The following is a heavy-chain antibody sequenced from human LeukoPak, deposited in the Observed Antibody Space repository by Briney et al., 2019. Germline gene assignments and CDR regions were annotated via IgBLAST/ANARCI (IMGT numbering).Heavy chain of an antibody. CDR2: IYTSGSA. Sequence: SETLSLTCTVSGGSISSYYWSWIRQPAGKGLEWIGRIYTSGSANYNPSLKSRVTMSVDTSKNQFSLKLSSVTAADTAVYYCARFGAVAGIPVDAFDIWGQGTMVTVSS. V-gene: IGHV4-4*07. CDR3: ARFGAVAGIPVDAFDI. J-gene: IGHJ3*02. CDR1: GGSISSYY. D-gene: IGHD6-19*01.